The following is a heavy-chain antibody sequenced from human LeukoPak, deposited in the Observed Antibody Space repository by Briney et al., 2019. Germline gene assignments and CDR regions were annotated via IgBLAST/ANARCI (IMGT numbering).Heavy chain of an antibody. J-gene: IGHJ4*02. CDR3: ARDKGGSYYVYCDY. Sequence: GGSLRLSCAASGFTFSSYAMHWVRQAPGKGLEWVAVISYDGSNKYYADSVKGRFTISRDNSKNTLYLQMNGLRAEDTAVYYCARDKGGSYYVYCDYWGQGTLVTVSS. D-gene: IGHD1-26*01. V-gene: IGHV3-30-3*01. CDR2: ISYDGSNK. CDR1: GFTFSSYA.